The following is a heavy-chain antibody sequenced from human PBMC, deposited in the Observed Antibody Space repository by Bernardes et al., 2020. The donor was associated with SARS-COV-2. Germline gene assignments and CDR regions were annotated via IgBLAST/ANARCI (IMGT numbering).Heavy chain of an antibody. CDR2: ISGSGGST. CDR1: GFTFSSYA. D-gene: IGHD4-17*01. Sequence: GGSLRLSCAASGFTFSSYAMSWVRQAPGKGLEWVSAISGSGGSTYYADSVKGRFTISRDNSKNTLYLQMNRLRAEDTAGYYCAKDKDYGDYVGGMDVWGQGTTVTVSS. CDR3: AKDKDYGDYVGGMDV. J-gene: IGHJ6*02. V-gene: IGHV3-23*01.